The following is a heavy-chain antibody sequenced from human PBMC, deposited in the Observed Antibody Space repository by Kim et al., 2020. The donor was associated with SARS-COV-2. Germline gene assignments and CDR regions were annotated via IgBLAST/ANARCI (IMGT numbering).Heavy chain of an antibody. D-gene: IGHD2-21*02. CDR2: ISGSGSGI. Sequence: GGSLRLSCAASGFSFSTYEMSWVRQAPGKGLEWVSYISGSGSGIHYADSVKGRFTISRDNAKKLLFLQMNSLRAEDTAVYYCAREVTVTPDAFDIWGQ. V-gene: IGHV3-48*03. J-gene: IGHJ3*02. CDR1: GFSFSTYE. CDR3: AREVTVTPDAFDI.